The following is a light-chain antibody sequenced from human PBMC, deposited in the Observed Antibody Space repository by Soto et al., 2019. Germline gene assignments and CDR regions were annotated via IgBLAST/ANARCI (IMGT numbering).Light chain of an antibody. Sequence: EIVMTQSPATLCVSPGERATFACRASQSVSSNLAWYQQKPGQAPRLLIYGASIRATGIPARFSGSGSGTEFTLTISSLQPEDFAVYYCQQYHNTPITFGQGTRLEIK. CDR2: GAS. V-gene: IGKV3-15*01. CDR3: QQYHNTPIT. CDR1: QSVSSN. J-gene: IGKJ5*01.